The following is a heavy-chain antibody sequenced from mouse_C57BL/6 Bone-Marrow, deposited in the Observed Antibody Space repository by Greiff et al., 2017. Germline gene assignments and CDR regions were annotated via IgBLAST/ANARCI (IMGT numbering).Heavy chain of an antibody. J-gene: IGHJ3*01. CDR3: TTYYPFAY. Sequence: EVQLQQSGTVLARPGASVKMSCKTSGYTFTSYWMHWVKQRPGQGLEWIGAIYPGNSDTSYNQKFKGKAKLTAVTSASTAYMELSSLTNEDSAVYYCTTYYPFAYWGQGTLVTVSA. V-gene: IGHV1-5*01. CDR1: GYTFTSYW. D-gene: IGHD2-10*01. CDR2: IYPGNSDT.